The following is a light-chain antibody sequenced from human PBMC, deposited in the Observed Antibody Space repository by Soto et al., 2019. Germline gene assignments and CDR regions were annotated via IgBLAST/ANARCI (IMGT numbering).Light chain of an antibody. V-gene: IGLV2-14*01. Sequence: QSALTQPASVSASAGQSITISCTGTSSDVGGYNYVSWYQQHPGKAPKLVIYEVSNRPSGVSNRFSGSKSGNTASLTISGLQADDEADYYCSSDTSSSTYVFGPGTKLTVL. CDR3: SSDTSSSTYV. CDR1: SSDVGGYNY. J-gene: IGLJ1*01. CDR2: EVS.